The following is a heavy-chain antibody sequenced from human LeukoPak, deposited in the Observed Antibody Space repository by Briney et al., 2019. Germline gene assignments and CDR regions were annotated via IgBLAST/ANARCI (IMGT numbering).Heavy chain of an antibody. CDR3: ARVESSGWGY. Sequence: ASVKVSCKASGGTFSSYAISWVRQAPGQGLEWMGWINTNNGGTNYAQKFQVRVTMTRDTSINTAYMELSSLRSDDTAVYFCARVESSGWGYWGQGTLVTVSS. CDR1: GGTFSSYA. CDR2: INTNNGGT. V-gene: IGHV1-2*02. D-gene: IGHD6-19*01. J-gene: IGHJ4*02.